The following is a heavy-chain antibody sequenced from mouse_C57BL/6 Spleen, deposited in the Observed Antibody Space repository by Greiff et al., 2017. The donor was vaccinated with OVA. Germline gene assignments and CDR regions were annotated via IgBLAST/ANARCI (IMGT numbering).Heavy chain of an antibody. CDR2: IYPGSGNT. CDR3: ARPVVATDWYFDV. D-gene: IGHD1-1*01. Sequence: LQESGPELVKPGASVKISCKASGYSFTSYYIHWVKQRPGQGLEWIGWIYPGSGNTKYNEKFKGKATLTADTSSSTAYMQLSSLTSEDSAVYYCARPVVATDWYFDVWGTGTTVTVSS. V-gene: IGHV1-66*01. J-gene: IGHJ1*03. CDR1: GYSFTSYY.